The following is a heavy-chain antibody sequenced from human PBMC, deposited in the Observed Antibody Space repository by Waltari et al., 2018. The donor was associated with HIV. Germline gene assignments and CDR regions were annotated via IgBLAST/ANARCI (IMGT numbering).Heavy chain of an antibody. V-gene: IGHV3-74*01. CDR3: ARYRPEVHYYNGMDV. CDR1: GFAVSSYY. Sequence: EVQLVESGRGSLQAGGSLILSCAASGFAVSSYYMFWVRQAPGKGLVWVSSISSGGSTTSYADSVKGRFTVSRDNARNTLYLQMNSLRAEDTAVYYCARYRPEVHYYNGMDVWGQGTTVTVSS. CDR2: ISSGGSTT. J-gene: IGHJ6*02. D-gene: IGHD3-16*02.